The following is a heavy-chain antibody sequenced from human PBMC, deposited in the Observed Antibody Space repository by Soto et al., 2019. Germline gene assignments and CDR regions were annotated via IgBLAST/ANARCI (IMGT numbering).Heavy chain of an antibody. J-gene: IGHJ4*02. CDR3: ATAYYYDSSGGDY. CDR1: GYTLTELS. Sequence: WASVKVSCKVSGYTLTELSMHWLRQSPGKGLEWMGGFDPEDGETIYAQKFQGRVTMTEDTSTDTAYMELSSLRSEDTAVYYCATAYYYDSSGGDYWGQGTLVTV. D-gene: IGHD3-22*01. V-gene: IGHV1-24*01. CDR2: FDPEDGET.